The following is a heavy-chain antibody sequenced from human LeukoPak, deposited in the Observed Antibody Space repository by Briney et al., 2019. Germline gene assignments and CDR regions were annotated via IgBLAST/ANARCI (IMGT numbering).Heavy chain of an antibody. CDR2: IYYSGIT. CDR1: GGSISSSSYY. V-gene: IGHV4-39*07. Sequence: SETLSLTCTVSGGSISSSSYYWGWTRQPPGKGLEWIESIYYSGITYDNPPLNNRVTISVDTSKNQFSLKLSSVTAADTAVYYCARDTDYWGQGTLVTVSS. J-gene: IGHJ4*02. CDR3: ARDTDY.